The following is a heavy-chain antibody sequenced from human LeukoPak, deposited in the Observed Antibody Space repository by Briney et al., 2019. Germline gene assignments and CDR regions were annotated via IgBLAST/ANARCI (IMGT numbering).Heavy chain of an antibody. D-gene: IGHD5-12*01. J-gene: IGHJ4*02. CDR3: ARGIVATLFH. CDR1: GGSISSGGYY. CDR2: IYYSGST. V-gene: IGHV4-31*03. Sequence: SETLSLTCTVSGGSISSGGYYWSWIRQHPGKGLEWIGYIYYSGSTYYNPSLESRVTISVDTSKNQFSLKLSSVTAADTAVYYCARGIVATLFHWGQGTLVTVSS.